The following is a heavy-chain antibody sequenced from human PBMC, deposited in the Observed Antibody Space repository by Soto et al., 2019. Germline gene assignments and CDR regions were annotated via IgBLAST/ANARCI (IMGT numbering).Heavy chain of an antibody. CDR2: IYYSGNT. Sequence: PSETLSLTCTVSGGSISPHYWSWIRQTPGQGLEWIGYIYYSGNTDYNPSLKSRVTISVDTSKNQFSLNLSSVTAADTAVYYCARHRPPNIVVVPAANPCYFDYWGKGTLVTVSS. J-gene: IGHJ4*02. CDR3: ARHRPPNIVVVPAANPCYFDY. V-gene: IGHV4-59*08. D-gene: IGHD2-2*01. CDR1: GGSISPHY.